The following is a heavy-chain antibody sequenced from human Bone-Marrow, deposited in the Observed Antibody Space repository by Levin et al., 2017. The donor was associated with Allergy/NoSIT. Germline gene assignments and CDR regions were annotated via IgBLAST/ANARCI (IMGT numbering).Heavy chain of an antibody. CDR2: IYPGGTT. CDR3: ARDPLGRGGY. D-gene: IGHD7-27*01. Sequence: GGSLRLSCAASGFTVSSNHMSWVRQAPGKGLAWVSIIYPGGTTYYADSVKGRFTISRDTSNNTVYLQMNSLRADDTAGYYCARDPLGRGGYWGQGTLVTVSS. CDR1: GFTVSSNH. J-gene: IGHJ4*02. V-gene: IGHV3-53*01.